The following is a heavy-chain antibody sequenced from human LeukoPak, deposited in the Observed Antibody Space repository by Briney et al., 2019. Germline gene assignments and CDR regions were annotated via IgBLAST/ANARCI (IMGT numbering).Heavy chain of an antibody. D-gene: IGHD2-15*01. CDR1: GYTFTGYY. CDR3: ARGSALLALSFDY. CDR2: INPNSGGT. Sequence: ASVKVSCKASGYTFTGYYMHWVRQAPGQGLEWMGWINPNSGGTNYAQKFQGWVTMTRDTSISTAYMELSRLRSDDTAVYYCARGSALLALSFDYWGQGTLVTVSS. V-gene: IGHV1-2*04. J-gene: IGHJ4*02.